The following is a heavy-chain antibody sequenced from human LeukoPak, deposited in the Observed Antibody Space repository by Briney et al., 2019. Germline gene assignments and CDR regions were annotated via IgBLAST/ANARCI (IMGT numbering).Heavy chain of an antibody. V-gene: IGHV3-23*01. CDR1: RFIFSNYA. CDR2: ISGSGGST. Sequence: GGSLRLSCGASRFIFSNYAMTWVRQAPGKGLEWVSAISGSGGSTYYADSVKGRFTISRDNSKNTLYLQMNSLRAEDTAVYYCAKDPQLLWFGELSSAFDIWGQGTMVTVSS. D-gene: IGHD3-10*01. CDR3: AKDPQLLWFGELSSAFDI. J-gene: IGHJ3*02.